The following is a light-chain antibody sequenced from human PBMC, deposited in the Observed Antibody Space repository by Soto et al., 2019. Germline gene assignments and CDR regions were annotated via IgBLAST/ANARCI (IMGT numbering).Light chain of an antibody. CDR2: DAS. Sequence: EIVLTQSPAILSLSPGERATLSCRASQSVGRYLVWYQQKPGQAPSLLIYDASNRATGVPARFSGSGSGTDFTLTISSLEPEDFAVYYCQHRNNWPWTLGQGTRVEIK. V-gene: IGKV3-11*01. CDR3: QHRNNWPWT. CDR1: QSVGRY. J-gene: IGKJ1*01.